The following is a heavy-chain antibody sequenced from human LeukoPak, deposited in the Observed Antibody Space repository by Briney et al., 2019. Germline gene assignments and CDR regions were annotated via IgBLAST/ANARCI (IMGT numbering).Heavy chain of an antibody. CDR2: IYYSGST. D-gene: IGHD3-9*01. V-gene: IGHV4-39*01. CDR3: ARHGDYNSLTAYYDY. J-gene: IGHJ4*02. CDR1: GASITSSRFY. Sequence: SEALSLTCTVSGASITSSRFYWGWIRQPPGRGLEWVGTIYYSGSTYYNPSLKSRVTISVDTSKNQFSLKLSSVTAAVTAVYFCARHGDYNSLTAYYDYWGQGTLVTVSS.